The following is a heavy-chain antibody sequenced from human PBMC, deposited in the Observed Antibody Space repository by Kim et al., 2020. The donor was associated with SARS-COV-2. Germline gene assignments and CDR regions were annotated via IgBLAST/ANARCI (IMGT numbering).Heavy chain of an antibody. CDR2: IGAAGDT. CDR3: ARLFKEYSGYPFYFDY. Sequence: GGSLRLSCEAAGFTFSNYDMHWVRQPTGKGLEWVSGIGAAGDTSYEASVKGRFTISREDVTNSLYLLRKSLRAGDTAVYYCARLFKEYSGYPFYFDYWGQGALVAVSS. CDR1: GFTFSNYD. J-gene: IGHJ4*02. V-gene: IGHV3-13*01. D-gene: IGHD5-12*01.